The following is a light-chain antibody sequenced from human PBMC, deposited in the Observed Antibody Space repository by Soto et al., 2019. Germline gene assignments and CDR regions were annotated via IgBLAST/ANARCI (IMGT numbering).Light chain of an antibody. CDR1: SSDVGSYNL. CDR2: EVS. V-gene: IGLV2-23*02. J-gene: IGLJ3*02. Sequence: SALTQPASVSGSPGQSITISCTGTSSDVGSYNLVSWYQQHPGKAPKLMIYEVSKRPSGVSNRFSGSKSGNTASLTISGLQAEDEAGYYCCSYAGSSTWVFGGGTQLTVL. CDR3: CSYAGSSTWV.